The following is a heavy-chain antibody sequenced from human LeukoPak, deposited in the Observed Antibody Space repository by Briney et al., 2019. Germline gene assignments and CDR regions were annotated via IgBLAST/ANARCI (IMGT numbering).Heavy chain of an antibody. CDR1: GGSISSYY. V-gene: IGHV4-59*01. J-gene: IGHJ4*02. Sequence: SETLSPTCTVSGGSISSYYWSWIRQPPGKGLEWIGYIYYSGSTNYNPSLKSRVTISVDTSKNQFSLKLSSVTAADTAVYYCARTRLIAARPTFFDYWGQGTLVTVSS. CDR3: ARTRLIAARPTFFDY. D-gene: IGHD6-6*01. CDR2: IYYSGST.